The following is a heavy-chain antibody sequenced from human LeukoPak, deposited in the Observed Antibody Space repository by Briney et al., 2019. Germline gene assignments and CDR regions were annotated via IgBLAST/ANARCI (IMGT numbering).Heavy chain of an antibody. V-gene: IGHV3-66*01. Sequence: PGGSLRLSCAASGFTFSSYSMNWVRQVPGKGLEWVSVIYSGGSTYYADSVKGRFTVSRDNSENTLYLQMNSLRAEDTAVYYCATGHSGPPNWGQGTLVTVSS. J-gene: IGHJ4*02. CDR1: GFTFSSYS. D-gene: IGHD6-25*01. CDR2: IYSGGST. CDR3: ATGHSGPPN.